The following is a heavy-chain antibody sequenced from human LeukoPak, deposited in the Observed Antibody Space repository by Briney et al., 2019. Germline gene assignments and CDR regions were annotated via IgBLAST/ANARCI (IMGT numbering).Heavy chain of an antibody. V-gene: IGHV3-69-1*01. CDR2: ISTSSNI. CDR3: ARDVVVVVASDSNFDY. Sequence: GGSLRLSCVASGFPFSNMNWVRQAPGKGLEWVSSISTSSNIYYADSVKGRFTISRDNAKNSLYLQMNSLRAEDTAVYYCARDVVVVVASDSNFDYWGQGTLVTVSS. CDR1: GFPFSN. J-gene: IGHJ4*02. D-gene: IGHD2-15*01.